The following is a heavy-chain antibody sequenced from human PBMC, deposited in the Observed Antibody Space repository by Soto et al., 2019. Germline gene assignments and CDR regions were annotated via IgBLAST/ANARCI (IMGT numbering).Heavy chain of an antibody. Sequence: QITLKESGPTLVKPTQTLTLTCTFSGFSLSTTGVGVGWISQPPGKALEWLALIYWDDDKRSGPSRKSRLTITKETSRNQDILTVTNMNPVDTATYYYAHRRWEYNWDDAHFDYWGEGTLVTVSS. D-gene: IGHD1-20*01. CDR1: GFSLSTTGVG. CDR3: AHRRWEYNWDDAHFDY. V-gene: IGHV2-5*05. CDR2: IYWDDDK. J-gene: IGHJ4*02.